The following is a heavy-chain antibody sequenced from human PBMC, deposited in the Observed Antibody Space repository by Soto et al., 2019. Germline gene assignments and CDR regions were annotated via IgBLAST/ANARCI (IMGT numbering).Heavy chain of an antibody. V-gene: IGHV4-39*01. CDR1: GGSISSGSYY. D-gene: IGHD3-10*01. CDR2: IYYSGSN. CDR3: ARHTRITMVRGVKWFDP. J-gene: IGHJ5*02. Sequence: PSETLSLTCTVSGGSISSGSYYWGWIRQPPGKGLEWIGSIYYSGSNYYNPSLKNRVTISVDTSKNQFSLKLNSVTAADTAVYYCARHTRITMVRGVKWFDPWGQG.